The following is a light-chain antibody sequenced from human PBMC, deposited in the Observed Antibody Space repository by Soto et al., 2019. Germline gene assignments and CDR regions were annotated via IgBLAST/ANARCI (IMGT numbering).Light chain of an antibody. CDR2: KAS. Sequence: DIQMTQSPSALSASVGDRASITCRASQSINSWLAWYQQKSGEAPKLLIYKASGLESGVPSRFSGSGSGTEFTLIISSLQPDDFATYYCQQYSDSSGAVGPGTKVEIK. CDR1: QSINSW. J-gene: IGKJ1*01. V-gene: IGKV1-5*03. CDR3: QQYSDSSGA.